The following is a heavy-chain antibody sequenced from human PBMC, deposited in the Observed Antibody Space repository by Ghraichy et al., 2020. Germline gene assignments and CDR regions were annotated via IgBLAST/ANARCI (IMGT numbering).Heavy chain of an antibody. CDR3: ARGGNSSGYYYSPFVGFDY. Sequence: SETLSLTCTVSGGSISSYYWSWIRQPPGKGLEWIGYIYYSGSTNYNPSLKSRVTISVDTSKNQFSLKLSSVTAADTAVYYCARGGNSSGYYYSPFVGFDYWGQGTLVTVSS. CDR1: GGSISSYY. J-gene: IGHJ4*02. D-gene: IGHD3-22*01. CDR2: IYYSGST. V-gene: IGHV4-59*01.